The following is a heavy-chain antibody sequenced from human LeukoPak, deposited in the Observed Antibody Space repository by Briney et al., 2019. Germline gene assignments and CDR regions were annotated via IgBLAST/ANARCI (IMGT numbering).Heavy chain of an antibody. J-gene: IGHJ4*02. CDR3: ATAGSPYSSSWYRY. CDR2: INPNSGGT. V-gene: IGHV1-2*04. Sequence: GASVKVSCKASGGTFSSYAISWVRQAPGQGLEWMGWINPNSGGTNYAQKFQGWVTMTRDTSISTAYMELSRLRSDDTAVYYCATAGSPYSSSWYRYWGQGTLVTVSS. CDR1: GGTFSSYA. D-gene: IGHD6-13*01.